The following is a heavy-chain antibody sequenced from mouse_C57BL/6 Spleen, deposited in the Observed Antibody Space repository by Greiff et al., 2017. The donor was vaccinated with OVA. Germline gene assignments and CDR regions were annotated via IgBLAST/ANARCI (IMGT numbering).Heavy chain of an antibody. D-gene: IGHD3-2*02. V-gene: IGHV6-3*01. CDR2: IRLKSDNYAT. J-gene: IGHJ3*01. Sequence: EVQLQESGGGLVQPGGSMKLSCVASGFTFSNYWMNWVRQSPEKGLEWVAQIRLKSDNYATHYAESVKGRFTISRDDSKSSVYLQMNNLRAEDTGIYYCTGTAQATVFAYWGQGTLVTVSA. CDR1: GFTFSNYW. CDR3: TGTAQATVFAY.